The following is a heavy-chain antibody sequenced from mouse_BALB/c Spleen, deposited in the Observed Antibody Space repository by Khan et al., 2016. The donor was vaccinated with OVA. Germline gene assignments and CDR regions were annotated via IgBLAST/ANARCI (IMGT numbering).Heavy chain of an antibody. Sequence: EVQLQESGPGLVKPSQSLSLTCTVTGYSITSGYAWNLIRQLPGNQLEWMGYISYSGSTSYNPSLRSRISITRDTSKNQFYLQLNSVTSEDTATYYGARKNYYGDCMDYWGQGTSVTVSA. CDR2: ISYSGST. D-gene: IGHD1-2*01. J-gene: IGHJ4*01. V-gene: IGHV3-2*02. CDR1: GYSITSGYA. CDR3: ARKNYYGDCMDY.